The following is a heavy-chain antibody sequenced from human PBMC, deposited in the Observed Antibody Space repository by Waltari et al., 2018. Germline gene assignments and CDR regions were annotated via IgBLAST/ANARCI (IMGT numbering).Heavy chain of an antibody. CDR1: GSSFSNYS. J-gene: IGHJ4*02. Sequence: EVQLVESGGGRVKPGGPLRVTCPASGSSFSNYSTNWVRLAPGKGLEWVSSISDSSVFIYYADSVKGRFTISRDNVKNSVSLQMSSLRADDSAVYYCARVVSAAGTLYQFDYWGQGTLVTVSS. CDR3: ARVVSAAGTLYQFDY. CDR2: ISDSSVFI. V-gene: IGHV3-21*01. D-gene: IGHD6-13*01.